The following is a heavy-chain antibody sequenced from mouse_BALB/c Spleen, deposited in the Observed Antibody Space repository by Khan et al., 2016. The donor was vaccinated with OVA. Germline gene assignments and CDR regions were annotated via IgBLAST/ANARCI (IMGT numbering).Heavy chain of an antibody. CDR1: GFSLTSYG. CDR3: ARGDGYYDGAMDY. V-gene: IGHV2-9*02. J-gene: IGHJ4*01. D-gene: IGHD2-3*01. Sequence: QVQLKESGPGLVAPSQSLSITCTVSGFSLTSYGIHWVRQPPGKGLEWLGVIWAGGSTNYNSALMSRLSISKDNSKSQVFLKMNSLQTAATAMYYCARGDGYYDGAMDYWGQGTSVTVSS. CDR2: IWAGGST.